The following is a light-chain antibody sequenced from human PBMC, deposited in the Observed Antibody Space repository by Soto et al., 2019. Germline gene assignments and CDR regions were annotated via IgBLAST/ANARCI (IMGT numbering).Light chain of an antibody. CDR3: MQGRQTLMYT. J-gene: IGKJ2*01. CDR2: LGS. V-gene: IGKV2-28*01. Sequence: DIVMTQSPPSLPVTPGEPASISCRSSQSLLNTNGYNYLDWYLQKPGQSPQLLIFLGSRRASGVPDRFSGSGSGTDFTLKISRVEAEDVGVYYCMQGRQTLMYTCGQGTKLESK. CDR1: QSLLNTNGYNY.